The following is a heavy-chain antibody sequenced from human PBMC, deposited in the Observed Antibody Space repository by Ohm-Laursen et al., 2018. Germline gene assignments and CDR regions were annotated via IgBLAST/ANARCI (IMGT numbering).Heavy chain of an antibody. CDR2: ISAYNGNT. CDR1: GYTFSSYA. D-gene: IGHD2-21*02. J-gene: IGHJ6*02. CDR3: ARDRACDGDCYWEDYFYYGLDV. Sequence: ASVKVSCKASGYTFSSYAISWVRQAPGQGLEWMGWISAYNGNTNYAQKLQGRVTITTDTSTSTAYMELRSLRSDDTAVYYCARDRACDGDCYWEDYFYYGLDVWGQGTTVTVSS. V-gene: IGHV1-18*01.